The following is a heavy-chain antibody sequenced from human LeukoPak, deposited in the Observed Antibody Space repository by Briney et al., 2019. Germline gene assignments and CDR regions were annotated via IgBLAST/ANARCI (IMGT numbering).Heavy chain of an antibody. J-gene: IGHJ4*02. CDR1: GFTFSSYA. D-gene: IGHD3-16*02. Sequence: PGGSLRLSCAASGFTFSSYAMSWVRQAPGKGLEWVSAISGSGGSTYYADSVKGRFTISRDNSKNTLYLQMNSLRAEDTAVYYCAKYDYVWGSYRSFWNPHGPAFDYWGQGTLVTVSS. CDR3: AKYDYVWGSYRSFWNPHGPAFDY. V-gene: IGHV3-23*01. CDR2: ISGSGGST.